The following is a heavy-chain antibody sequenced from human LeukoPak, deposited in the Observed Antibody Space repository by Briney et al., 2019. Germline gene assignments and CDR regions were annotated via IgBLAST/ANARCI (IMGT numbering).Heavy chain of an antibody. Sequence: SETLSLTCTVSGGSISTFFWNWIRQPPGKGLEWIGYIYYTGSTSYNPSLKSRVTMSVDTSKNQFSLKLSSVTAVDTAVYYCARTSYNSGSYYDYWGQGTLVTVSS. CDR1: GGSISTFF. J-gene: IGHJ4*02. CDR2: IYYTGST. V-gene: IGHV4-59*12. CDR3: ARTSYNSGSYYDY. D-gene: IGHD3-10*01.